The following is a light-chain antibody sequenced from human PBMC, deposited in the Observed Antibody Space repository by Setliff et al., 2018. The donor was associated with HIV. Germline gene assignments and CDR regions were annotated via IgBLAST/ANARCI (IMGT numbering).Light chain of an antibody. CDR2: DVS. J-gene: IGLJ1*01. V-gene: IGLV2-14*03. CDR1: SSDVGSYNF. Sequence: QSVLTQPASVSGSPGQSITISCSGSSSDVGSYNFVSWYQQHPGKAPQVIIYDVSRRPSGVSSRSSGSKSGNTASLTISGLQAEDQADYYCCSYTSSLTYVFGTGTKVTVL. CDR3: CSYTSSLTYV.